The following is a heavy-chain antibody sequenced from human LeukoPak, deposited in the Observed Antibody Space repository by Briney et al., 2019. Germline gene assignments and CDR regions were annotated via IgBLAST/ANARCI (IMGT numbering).Heavy chain of an antibody. J-gene: IGHJ3*02. CDR3: ATDYSVYDAFDI. Sequence: GGSLRLSCAASTLTFSDAWMSGVRQAPGKGLEWVGLIKSKSFGGTTDYAAAVKGRFTISRDDSKSTLFLQMDSLKTEDTAVYYCATDYSVYDAFDIWGLGTMVIVSS. V-gene: IGHV3-15*01. CDR1: TLTFSDAW. CDR2: IKSKSFGGTT. D-gene: IGHD5/OR15-5a*01.